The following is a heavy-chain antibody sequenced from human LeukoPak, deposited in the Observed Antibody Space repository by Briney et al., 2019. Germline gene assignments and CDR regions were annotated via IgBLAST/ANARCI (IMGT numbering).Heavy chain of an antibody. J-gene: IGHJ4*02. CDR2: IRGSGGST. V-gene: IGHV3-23*01. CDR1: GFTFSSYW. CDR3: AKDRGSYFDY. Sequence: GGSLRLSCAASGFTFSSYWMSWVRQAPGKGLEWVSAIRGSGGSTYYADSVKGRFTISRDNSKNTLYLQMNSLRAEDTAVYYCAKDRGSYFDYWGQGTLVTVSS.